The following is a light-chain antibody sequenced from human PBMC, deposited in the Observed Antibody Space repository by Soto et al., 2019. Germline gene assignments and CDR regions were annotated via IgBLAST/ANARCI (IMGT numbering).Light chain of an antibody. CDR1: QSISSY. V-gene: IGKV1-39*01. CDR2: AAS. CDR3: QQSYSTPPS. J-gene: IGKJ2*01. Sequence: DIQMTQSPSSLSASVGDRVTITCRASQSISSYLNWYQQKPGKAPKLLIYAASRLQSGVPSRFSGSGSGPDFTLTISSLQPEDFATYYCQQSYSTPPSFGQGTKLEIK.